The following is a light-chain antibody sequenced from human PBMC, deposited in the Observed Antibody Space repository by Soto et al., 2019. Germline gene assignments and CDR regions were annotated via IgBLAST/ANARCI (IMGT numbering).Light chain of an antibody. J-gene: IGKJ5*01. Sequence: AIQLTQSPSSLSASVGDRVTITCRASQGFSSGLAWFQQKPGKAPKLLIYDASTLESGVPSRFSGSESRTDFTLTISGLQPEDFATYYCQQFDTYSIIFGQGTRLEIK. CDR1: QGFSSG. CDR2: DAS. CDR3: QQFDTYSII. V-gene: IGKV1-13*02.